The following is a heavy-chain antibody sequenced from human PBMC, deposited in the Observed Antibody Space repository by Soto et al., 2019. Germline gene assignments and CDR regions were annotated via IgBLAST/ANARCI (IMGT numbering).Heavy chain of an antibody. V-gene: IGHV3-30*18. CDR1: GFTFSSYG. J-gene: IGHJ4*02. CDR3: AKIRITIFGVQAGPEPPDFDY. Sequence: GGSLRLSCAASGFTFSSYGMHWVRQAPGKGLEWVAVISYDGSNKYYADSVKGRFTISRDNSKNTLYLQMNSLRAEDTAVYYCAKIRITIFGVQAGPEPPDFDYWGQGTLVTVSS. D-gene: IGHD3-3*01. CDR2: ISYDGSNK.